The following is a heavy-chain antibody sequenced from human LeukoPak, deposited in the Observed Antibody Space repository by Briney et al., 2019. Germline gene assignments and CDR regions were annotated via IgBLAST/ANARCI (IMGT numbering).Heavy chain of an antibody. CDR1: GFTFSSYS. Sequence: GGSLRLSCAASGFTFSSYSMNWVRQAPGKGVEWVSSISSSSSYIYYADSVKGRFTISRDNAKNSLYLQMNSLRAEDTAVYYCARDSDAYYDFWSRPGDVDYWGQGTLVTVSS. CDR2: ISSSSSYI. V-gene: IGHV3-21*01. CDR3: ARDSDAYYDFWSRPGDVDY. D-gene: IGHD3-3*01. J-gene: IGHJ4*02.